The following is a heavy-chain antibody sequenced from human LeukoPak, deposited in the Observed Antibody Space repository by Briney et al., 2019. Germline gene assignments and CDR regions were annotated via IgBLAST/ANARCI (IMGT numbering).Heavy chain of an antibody. D-gene: IGHD3-10*01. V-gene: IGHV4-59*12. J-gene: IGHJ4*02. CDR2: IYYSGST. CDR1: GGSISSYY. Sequence: PSETLSLTCTVSGGSISSYYWSWIRQPPGKGLEWIGYIYYSGSTNYNPSLKSRVTMSVDTSKNQFSLKLSSVTAADTAVYYCARSVWFGDPYYFDYWGQGTLVTVSS. CDR3: ARSVWFGDPYYFDY.